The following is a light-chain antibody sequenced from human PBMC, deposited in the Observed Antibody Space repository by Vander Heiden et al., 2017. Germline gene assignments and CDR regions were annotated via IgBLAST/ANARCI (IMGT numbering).Light chain of an antibody. CDR1: SIGSKS. Sequence: SYVLPQPPPVSVAPGQTATITCGGNSIGSKSVQWSQQRPGQAPVLVVYDNRDRPSGIPERISGSNSGNTATLTISRVEAGDEADYYCQVWDSISDVGVFGGGTKLTVL. CDR3: QVWDSISDVGV. V-gene: IGLV3-21*02. J-gene: IGLJ2*01. CDR2: DNR.